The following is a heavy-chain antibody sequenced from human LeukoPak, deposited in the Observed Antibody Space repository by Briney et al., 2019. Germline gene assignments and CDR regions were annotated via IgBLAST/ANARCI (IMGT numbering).Heavy chain of an antibody. J-gene: IGHJ4*02. Sequence: PGGSLRLSCAASGFTFSSYSMNWVRQAPGKGLEWVSSISSSSSYIYYADSVKGRFTISRDNAKSSLYLQMNSLRAEDTAVYYCASFRMTTVTTVDYWGQGTLVTVSS. CDR2: ISSSSSYI. CDR3: ASFRMTTVTTVDY. CDR1: GFTFSSYS. V-gene: IGHV3-21*01. D-gene: IGHD4-11*01.